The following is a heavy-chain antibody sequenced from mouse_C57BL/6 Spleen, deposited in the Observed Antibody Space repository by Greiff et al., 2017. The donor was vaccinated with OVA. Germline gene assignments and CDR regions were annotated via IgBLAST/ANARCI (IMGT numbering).Heavy chain of an antibody. J-gene: IGHJ1*03. CDR3: ARSAYYYGSSHWYFDV. CDR1: GYAFSSYW. Sequence: VQLQQSGAELVKPGASVKISCKASGYAFSSYWMNWVKQRPGKGLEWIGQIYPGDGDTNYNGKFKGKATLTADKSSSTAYMQLSSLTSEDSAVYFCARSAYYYGSSHWYFDVWGTGTTVTVSS. CDR2: IYPGDGDT. V-gene: IGHV1-80*01. D-gene: IGHD1-1*01.